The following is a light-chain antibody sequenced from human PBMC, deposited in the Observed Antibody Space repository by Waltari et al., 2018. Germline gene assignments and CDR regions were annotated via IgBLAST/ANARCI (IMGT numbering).Light chain of an antibody. CDR3: FSYTVTNTWL. J-gene: IGLJ3*02. Sequence: QSALTQPASVSGSPGQPITISCTGTSSDVGSYSLVSWYRQHPGEAPRVMIFEDTKRPAGVSNRFSGSKSGTTASLTISGLQAEDEADYYCFSYTVTNTWLFGSGTKLTVL. CDR1: SSDVGSYSL. CDR2: EDT. V-gene: IGLV2-23*01.